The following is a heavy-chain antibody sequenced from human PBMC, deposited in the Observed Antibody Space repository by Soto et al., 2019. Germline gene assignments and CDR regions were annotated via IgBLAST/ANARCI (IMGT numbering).Heavy chain of an antibody. D-gene: IGHD6-13*01. CDR2: IIPIFGTA. Sequence: GASVKVSCKASGGTFSSYAISGVRQAPGQGLEWMGGIIPIFGTANYAQKFQGRVTITADETTSTAYMELSSLRSEDTAVYYCARVRGSWAYSLPFDYWGQGTLVTVSS. V-gene: IGHV1-69*13. CDR3: ARVRGSWAYSLPFDY. J-gene: IGHJ4*02. CDR1: GGTFSSYA.